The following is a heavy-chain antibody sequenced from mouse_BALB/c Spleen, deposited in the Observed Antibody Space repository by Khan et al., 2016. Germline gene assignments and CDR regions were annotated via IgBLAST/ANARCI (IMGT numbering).Heavy chain of an antibody. D-gene: IGHD3-3*01. CDR3: ARGDPYYALDY. J-gene: IGHJ4*01. V-gene: IGHV14-3*02. CDR1: GFNIKDTY. CDR2: IDPANGNT. Sequence: EVQLQESGAELVKPGASVKLSCTASGFNIKDTYMHWVKQRPEQGLEWIGRIDPANGNTKYDPKFQGKATITADTSSNTAYLQLSSLTSEDTAVYYCARGDPYYALDYWFQGTSVTVSS.